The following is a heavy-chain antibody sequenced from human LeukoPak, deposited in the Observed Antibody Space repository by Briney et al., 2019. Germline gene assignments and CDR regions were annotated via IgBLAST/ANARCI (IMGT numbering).Heavy chain of an antibody. CDR3: STEDVSGSFDY. Sequence: GGSLRLSCAGSGFSFSTYSVRWVRQAAGKGLEWVAVIWYDGTTKYYADSVKGRFTISRDNSKNTLYLQMNSLSVEDTAVYFCSTEDVSGSFDYWGQGTPVTVSS. D-gene: IGHD3-10*01. CDR2: IWYDGTTK. J-gene: IGHJ4*02. CDR1: GFSFSTYS. V-gene: IGHV3-33*08.